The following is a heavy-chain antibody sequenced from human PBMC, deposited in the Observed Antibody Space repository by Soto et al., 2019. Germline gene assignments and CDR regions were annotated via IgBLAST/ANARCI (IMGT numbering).Heavy chain of an antibody. CDR3: AKDYDFWSGYPMVYYFDY. CDR2: ISYDGSNK. J-gene: IGHJ4*02. V-gene: IGHV3-30*18. CDR1: GFTFSSYG. Sequence: GGSLRLSCAASGFTFSSYGMHWVRQAPGKGLEWVAVISYDGSNKYYADSVKGRFTISRDNSKNTLYLQMNSLRAEDTAVYYCAKDYDFWSGYPMVYYFDYWGQGNLVTVSS. D-gene: IGHD3-3*01.